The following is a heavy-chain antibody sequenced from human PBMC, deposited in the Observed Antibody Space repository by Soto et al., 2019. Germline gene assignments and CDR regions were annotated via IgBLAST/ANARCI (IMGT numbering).Heavy chain of an antibody. J-gene: IGHJ4*02. CDR3: ARDGSRYYGSGSYPD. D-gene: IGHD3-10*01. CDR1: GYTFTAFA. Sequence: QVQLVQSGTEVRKPGASVRVSCKASGYTFTAFAMHWVRQAPGQRPECMGWINADNGNTRYSQKFQGRVTFTRDTSANTAYVEVRSLESDDTAVYYCARDGSRYYGSGSYPDWGQGTLVTVSS. V-gene: IGHV1-3*01. CDR2: INADNGNT.